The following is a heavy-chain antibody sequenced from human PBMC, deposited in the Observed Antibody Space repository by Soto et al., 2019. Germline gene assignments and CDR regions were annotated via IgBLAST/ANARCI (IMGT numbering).Heavy chain of an antibody. CDR2: IYYSGST. CDR3: AGTVVVVAATPLYYYGMDV. D-gene: IGHD2-15*01. Sequence: NPSETLSLTCTVSGGSISSGGYYWSWIRQHPGKGLEWIGYIYYSGSTYYNPSLKSRVTISVDTSKNQFSLKLSSVTAADTAVYYCAGTVVVVAATPLYYYGMDVWGQGTTVTVSS. V-gene: IGHV4-31*03. J-gene: IGHJ6*02. CDR1: GGSISSGGYY.